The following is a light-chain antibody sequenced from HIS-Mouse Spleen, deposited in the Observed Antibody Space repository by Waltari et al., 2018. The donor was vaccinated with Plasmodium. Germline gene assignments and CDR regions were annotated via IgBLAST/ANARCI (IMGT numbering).Light chain of an antibody. V-gene: IGLV2-23*03. CDR1: SSDFGSYNL. Sequence: QSALTQPASVSGSPGQSIPISCPGTSSDFGSYNLVSWYQQHPGKAPKLMIYEGSKRPSGVSNRFSGSKSGNTASLTISGLQAEDEADYYCCSYAGSSTFVVFGGGTKLTVL. J-gene: IGLJ2*01. CDR2: EGS. CDR3: CSYAGSSTFVV.